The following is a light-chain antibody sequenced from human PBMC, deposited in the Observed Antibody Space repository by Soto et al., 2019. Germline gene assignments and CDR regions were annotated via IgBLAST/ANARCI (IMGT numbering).Light chain of an antibody. V-gene: IGKV3-20*01. CDR1: QSVSSSY. CDR2: GAS. Sequence: EIVLTQSPGTLSLSPGERATLSCRASQSVSSSYFAWYQQRFGQAPRLLIYGASSRATGIPDRFSGSGSGTDFTLTISRLEPEDFAVYYCQQYGSSSWTFGQGTKVAIK. J-gene: IGKJ1*01. CDR3: QQYGSSSWT.